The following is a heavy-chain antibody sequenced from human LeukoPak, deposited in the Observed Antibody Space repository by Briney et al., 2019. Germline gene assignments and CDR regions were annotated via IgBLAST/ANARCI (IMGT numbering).Heavy chain of an antibody. CDR3: ARVATEMATITADAFDI. CDR2: IYHSGST. J-gene: IGHJ3*02. CDR1: GGSISSSNW. Sequence: PSGTLSLTCAVSGGSISSSNWWSWVRQPPGKGLEWIGEIYHSGSTNYNPSLKSRVTISVDKSKNQFSLKLSSVTAADTAVYYCARVATEMATITADAFDIWGQGTMVTVSS. V-gene: IGHV4-4*02. D-gene: IGHD5-24*01.